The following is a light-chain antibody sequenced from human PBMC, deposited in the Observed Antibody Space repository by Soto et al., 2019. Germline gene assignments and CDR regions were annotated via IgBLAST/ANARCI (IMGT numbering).Light chain of an antibody. Sequence: QSALTQPASVSGSPGQSITISCTGTGSDVGNYNYVSWYQQHPGKAPKLVIYEVSNRPSGVSHRFSGSKSGNTASLTISGLQAEDEADYYCSSYTISSTFYVFGAGTKLTVL. CDR3: SSYTISSTFYV. J-gene: IGLJ1*01. V-gene: IGLV2-14*01. CDR2: EVS. CDR1: GSDVGNYNY.